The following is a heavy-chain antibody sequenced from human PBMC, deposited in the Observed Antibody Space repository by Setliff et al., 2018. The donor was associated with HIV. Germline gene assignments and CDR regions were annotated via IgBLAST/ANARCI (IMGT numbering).Heavy chain of an antibody. J-gene: IGHJ6*02. CDR2: ISTYSDER. CDR3: ARDVEHMMDV. CDR1: GYTFTTYG. V-gene: IGHV1-18*01. Sequence: ASVKVSCKPSGYTFTTYGLSWVRQAPGLGLEWMGWISTYSDERSYAQNLQGRVTMTTDTSTSTAYMELRSLRFDDTAVYYCARDVEHMMDVWGQGTTVTV.